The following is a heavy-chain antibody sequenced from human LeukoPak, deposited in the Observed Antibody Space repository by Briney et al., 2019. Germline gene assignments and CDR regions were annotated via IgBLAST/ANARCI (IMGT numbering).Heavy chain of an antibody. CDR3: ASAPRVGY. D-gene: IGHD1-26*01. CDR2: ISSSSSYI. Sequence: GGSLRLSCAVSGFTFSSHWMHWVRQAPGKGLEWVSSISSSSSYIYYADSVKGRFTISRDNAKNSLYLQMNSLRAEDTAVYYCASAPRVGYWGQGTLVTVSS. J-gene: IGHJ4*02. V-gene: IGHV3-21*01. CDR1: GFTFSSHW.